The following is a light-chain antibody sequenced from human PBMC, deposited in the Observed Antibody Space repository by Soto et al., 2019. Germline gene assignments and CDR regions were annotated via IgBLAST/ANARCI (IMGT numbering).Light chain of an antibody. Sequence: QSALTQPRSVSGSPGQSVTISCTGTSSDVGGYSYVSWYQQHPGKAPKLMIYDVSKRPSGVPDRFSGSKSGYTASLTISGLQAEDEADYFCSSYAGSCTSVFGGGTKLTVL. CDR1: SSDVGGYSY. CDR3: SSYAGSCTSV. J-gene: IGLJ3*02. V-gene: IGLV2-11*01. CDR2: DVS.